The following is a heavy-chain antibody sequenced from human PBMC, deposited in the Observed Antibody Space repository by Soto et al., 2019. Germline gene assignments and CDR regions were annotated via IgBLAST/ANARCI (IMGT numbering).Heavy chain of an antibody. CDR3: AREGFTMIGTFFDY. D-gene: IGHD3-22*01. Sequence: GGSLRLSCAASGFTFSSYGMHWVRQAPGKGLEWVAVISYDGSNKYYADSVKGRFTISRDNSKNTLYLQMNSLRAEDTAVYYCAREGFTMIGTFFDYWGQGTLVTVSS. J-gene: IGHJ4*02. CDR2: ISYDGSNK. CDR1: GFTFSSYG. V-gene: IGHV3-30*03.